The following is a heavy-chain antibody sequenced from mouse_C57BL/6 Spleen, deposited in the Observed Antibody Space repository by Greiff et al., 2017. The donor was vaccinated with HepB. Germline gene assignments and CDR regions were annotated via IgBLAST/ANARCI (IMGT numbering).Heavy chain of an antibody. D-gene: IGHD2-4*01. V-gene: IGHV1-42*01. CDR3: ARRIYYDYDYFDY. Sequence: EVQLQQSGPELVKPGASVKISCKASGYSFTGYYMNWVKQSPEKSLEWIGEINPSTGGTTYNQKFKAKAKLTVDTSSSTAYMQLKILTSEYSAVYYCARRIYYDYDYFDYCGQGTTLTVSS. CDR2: INPSTGGT. J-gene: IGHJ2*01. CDR1: GYSFTGYY.